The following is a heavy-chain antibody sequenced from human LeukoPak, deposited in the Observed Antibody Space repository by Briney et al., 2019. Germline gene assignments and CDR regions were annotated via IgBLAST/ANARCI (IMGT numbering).Heavy chain of an antibody. CDR1: GYTFTGYY. Sequence: ASVKVSCKASGYTFTGYYIHWVRQAPGQGLEWLGWINVNSGGTNYALRFQGRVTMTRDTPISTAYMELSRLRSDDTAVYYCARDRYSDSWYGSDYWGQGTLVTVSS. V-gene: IGHV1-2*02. CDR3: ARDRYSDSWYGSDY. CDR2: INVNSGGT. D-gene: IGHD6-13*01. J-gene: IGHJ4*02.